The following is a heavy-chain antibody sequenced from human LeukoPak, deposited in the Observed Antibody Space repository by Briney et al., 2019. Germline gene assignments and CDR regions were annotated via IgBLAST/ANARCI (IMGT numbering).Heavy chain of an antibody. D-gene: IGHD4-17*01. CDR1: GGSISSSSYY. Sequence: SETLSLTCTVSGGSISSSSYYWGWIRQPPGKGLEWIGSIYYTGATYYNPSLKSRVTISLDTSKNQFSLNLSSVTAADAAVYYCAIFYGAWGQGTLVTVSS. V-gene: IGHV4-39*07. J-gene: IGHJ5*02. CDR3: AIFYGA. CDR2: IYYTGAT.